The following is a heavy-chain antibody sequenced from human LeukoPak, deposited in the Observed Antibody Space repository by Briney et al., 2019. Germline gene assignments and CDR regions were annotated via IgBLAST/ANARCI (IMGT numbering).Heavy chain of an antibody. Sequence: ASVKVSCKASGYTFTGYYMHWGRQAPGQKLEWMGWINPNSRGTNYAQKFQGRVTMTRDTYISTAYMELSRLRSDDTAVYYCARAASFLVVDYWGQGTLVTVSS. J-gene: IGHJ4*02. CDR3: ARAASFLVVDY. CDR2: INPNSRGT. CDR1: GYTFTGYY. D-gene: IGHD1-26*01. V-gene: IGHV1-2*02.